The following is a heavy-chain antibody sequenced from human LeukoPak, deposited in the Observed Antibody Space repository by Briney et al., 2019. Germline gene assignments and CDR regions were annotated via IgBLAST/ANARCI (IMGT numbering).Heavy chain of an antibody. CDR3: ARGPYSSRYDY. J-gene: IGHJ4*02. D-gene: IGHD6-13*01. V-gene: IGHV4-59*01. Sequence: SETLSLTCTVSGGSISSSYWSWIRQPPGKGLEWFGYIYYSGSTNYNPSLKSRVTMSVDTSKNQFSLNLSSVTAADTAVYYCARGPYSSRYDYWGQGTVVTVSS. CDR2: IYYSGST. CDR1: GGSISSSY.